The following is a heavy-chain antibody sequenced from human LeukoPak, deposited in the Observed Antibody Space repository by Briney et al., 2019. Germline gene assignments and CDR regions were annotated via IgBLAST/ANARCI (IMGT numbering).Heavy chain of an antibody. CDR2: VNPNNGDT. D-gene: IGHD2-21*01. J-gene: IGHJ4*02. CDR1: GYTFTAQY. V-gene: IGHV1-2*02. CDR3: ASYPRSIPTPPFDY. Sequence: ASVKVSCKASGYTFTAQYMHWVRQAPGQGLEWMGWVNPNNGDTKYAQSFLGRVTMTRDTSTTTAYMELSSLRSDDTAVYFCASYPRSIPTPPFDYWGQGTLVTVSS.